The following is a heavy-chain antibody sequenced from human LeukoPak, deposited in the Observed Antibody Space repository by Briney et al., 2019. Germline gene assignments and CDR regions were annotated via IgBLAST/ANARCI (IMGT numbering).Heavy chain of an antibody. V-gene: IGHV3-48*01. CDR1: GFTLTTYW. CDR3: ARFAAGGSYYYYMDV. CDR2: IGTSSTTI. Sequence: GGSLRLSCAASGFTLTTYWMTWVRQPPGKGLEWVSNIGTSSTTIYYADSVKGRFTISRDNAKNSLYLQMNSLRADDTAVYYCARFAAGGSYYYYMDVWGKGTTVTVSS. J-gene: IGHJ6*03. D-gene: IGHD6-25*01.